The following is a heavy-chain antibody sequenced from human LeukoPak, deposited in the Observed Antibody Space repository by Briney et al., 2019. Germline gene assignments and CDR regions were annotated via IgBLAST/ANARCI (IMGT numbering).Heavy chain of an antibody. D-gene: IGHD3-10*01. V-gene: IGHV1-46*01. CDR1: GYAFTTSY. CDR3: ARDITVTDHDIGY. CDR2: ISPNGGST. Sequence: ASVKVSCKASGYAFTTSYIHWLRQAPGQGPEWMGIISPNGGSTSYAQKFQGRVTMARDTSTSTVYMELSSLKSEDTAVYYCARDITVTDHDIGYWGQGTLVTVSS. J-gene: IGHJ4*02.